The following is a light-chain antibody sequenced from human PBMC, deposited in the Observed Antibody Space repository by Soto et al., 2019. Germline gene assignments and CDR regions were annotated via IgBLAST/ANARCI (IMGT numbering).Light chain of an antibody. CDR2: GAS. CDR3: QQYGSSGT. V-gene: IGKV3-20*01. J-gene: IGKJ1*01. Sequence: IVLTQCPGTLSLSTGAGATLSFRASQSVSNNYLAWYQQKPGQAPRVLIYGASNRATGIPDRFSGSGSGTDFTLTISRLEPEDFAVYYCQQYGSSGTFGQGTKVDIK. CDR1: QSVSNNY.